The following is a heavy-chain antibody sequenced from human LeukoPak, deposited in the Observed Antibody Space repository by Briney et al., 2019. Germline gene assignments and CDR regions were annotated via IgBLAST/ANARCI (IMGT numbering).Heavy chain of an antibody. CDR2: ISGSGGST. CDR3: AKGTPPAATYYYYYGMDV. V-gene: IGHV3-23*01. Sequence: GSLRLSCAASGFTFSSYAMSWVRQAPGKGLEWVSAISGSGGSTYYADSVKGRFTISRDNSKNTLYLQMNSLRAEDTAVYYCAKGTPPAATYYYYYGMDVWGQGTTVTVSS. D-gene: IGHD2-2*01. CDR1: GFTFSSYA. J-gene: IGHJ6*02.